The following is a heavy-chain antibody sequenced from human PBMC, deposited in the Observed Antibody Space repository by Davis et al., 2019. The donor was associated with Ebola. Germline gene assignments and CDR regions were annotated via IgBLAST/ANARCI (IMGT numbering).Heavy chain of an antibody. V-gene: IGHV3-30*14. D-gene: IGHD3-10*01. CDR2: ISYDGSNK. J-gene: IGHJ6*02. CDR3: ARASGTMVQGVIVFYYGMDV. Sequence: GGSLRLSCAASGFTFSSYAMHWVRQAPGKGLEWVAVISYDGSNKYYADSVKGRFTISRDNSKNTLYLQMNSLRAEDTAVYYCARASGTMVQGVIVFYYGMDVWGQGTTVTVSS. CDR1: GFTFSSYA.